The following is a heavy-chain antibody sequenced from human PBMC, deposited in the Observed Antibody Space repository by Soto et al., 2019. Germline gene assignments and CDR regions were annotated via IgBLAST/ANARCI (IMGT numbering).Heavy chain of an antibody. CDR1: GFTFRSYA. V-gene: IGHV3-23*01. CDR3: AKGNSVFYYDS. Sequence: PGGALRLSCAASGFTFRSYAMSWVRQAPGKGLEWVSTISISGVNTYYTDSVKGRFTISRDDSKNTLFLQMNSLRAEDTAVFFCAKGNSVFYYDSWGQGTLVTVSS. J-gene: IGHJ5*01. CDR2: ISISGVNT. D-gene: IGHD3-22*01.